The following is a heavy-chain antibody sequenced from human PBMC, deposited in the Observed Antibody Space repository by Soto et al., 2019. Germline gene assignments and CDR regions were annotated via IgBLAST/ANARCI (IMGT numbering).Heavy chain of an antibody. J-gene: IGHJ4*02. CDR2: ISGSSTDI. V-gene: IGHV3-48*01. CDR3: ARGHSIDY. Sequence: EVQLVESGGGLVQPGGSLRLSCAASGFPFSSYSMNWVRQAPGKGLEWISYISGSSTDIYYEDSVRGRFTISRDNAKNTLYLQMNSLRAEDTAVYYCARGHSIDYWGQGTLVSVSS. D-gene: IGHD5-18*01. CDR1: GFPFSSYS.